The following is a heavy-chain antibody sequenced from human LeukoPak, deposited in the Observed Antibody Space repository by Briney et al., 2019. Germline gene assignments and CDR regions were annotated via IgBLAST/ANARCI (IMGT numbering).Heavy chain of an antibody. V-gene: IGHV4-59*01. CDR2: IYYSGST. D-gene: IGHD3-10*01. Sequence: PSETLSLTCTLSVGSISMYYCSWIRQPPGKGLEWIGYIYYSGSTNYNPSLRSRVTISVDTSKKQFCLKLSSVTAADTAVYYCASLPSVHYYFDYWGQGTLVTVSS. J-gene: IGHJ4*02. CDR3: ASLPSVHYYFDY. CDR1: VGSISMYY.